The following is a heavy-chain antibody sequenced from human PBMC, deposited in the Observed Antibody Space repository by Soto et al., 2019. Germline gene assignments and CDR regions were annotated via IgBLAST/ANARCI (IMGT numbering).Heavy chain of an antibody. D-gene: IGHD2-2*02. Sequence: QVQLVQSGAEVKKPGASVKVSCRASGYTFSNYGMTWVRQAPGQGLEWMGWISAPSGKTNYAQKFQGRVTLTTDPSTSTADMELMSLRSDDTAVYFCARDYHIPPATPNNGYDPWGQGTPVTVSS. V-gene: IGHV1-18*01. CDR1: GYTFSNYG. CDR2: ISAPSGKT. CDR3: ARDYHIPPATPNNGYDP. J-gene: IGHJ5*02.